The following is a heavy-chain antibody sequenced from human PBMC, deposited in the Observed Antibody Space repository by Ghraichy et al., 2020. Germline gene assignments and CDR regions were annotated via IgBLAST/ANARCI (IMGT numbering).Heavy chain of an antibody. V-gene: IGHV4-34*01. D-gene: IGHD1-26*01. CDR2: IEHNGST. J-gene: IGHJ5*02. CDR3: ARFRIVGGIVPNWFDP. Sequence: SQTLSLTCAVYGGSFSGYYWSWIRQPPGKGLEWIGEIEHNGSTNYNPSLRSRVTMSVDTIKKQISLKLSSVTAADTAVYFCARFRIVGGIVPNWFDPWGQATLVTVSS. CDR1: GGSFSGYY.